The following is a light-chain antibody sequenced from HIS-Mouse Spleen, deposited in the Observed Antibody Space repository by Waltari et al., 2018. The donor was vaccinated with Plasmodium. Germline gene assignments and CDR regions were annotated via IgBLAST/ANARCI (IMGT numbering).Light chain of an antibody. CDR1: KLGDKY. CDR2: QDS. Sequence: SYELTQPPSVSVSPGQTASITCSGDKLGDKYACWYQQKPGQSPVLVIYQDSKRPSGFPEGFSGSNSGNTATLTISGTQAMDEADYYCQAWDSSTDYVFGTGTKVTVL. CDR3: QAWDSSTDYV. J-gene: IGLJ1*01. V-gene: IGLV3-1*01.